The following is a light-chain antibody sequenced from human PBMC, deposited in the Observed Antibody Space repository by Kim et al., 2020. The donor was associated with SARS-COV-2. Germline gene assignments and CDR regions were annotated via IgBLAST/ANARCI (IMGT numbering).Light chain of an antibody. Sequence: VYPGQTASNTCSGDKLGDKYACWYQQKPGQSPVLVIYQDSKRPSGIPERFSGSNSGNTATLTISGTQAMDEADYYCQAWDSSTPFVFGTGTKVTVL. CDR1: KLGDKY. CDR3: QAWDSSTPFV. J-gene: IGLJ1*01. CDR2: QDS. V-gene: IGLV3-1*01.